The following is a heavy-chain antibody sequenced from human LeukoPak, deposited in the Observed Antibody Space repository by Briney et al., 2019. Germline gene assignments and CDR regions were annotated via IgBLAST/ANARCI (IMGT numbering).Heavy chain of an antibody. J-gene: IGHJ6*02. V-gene: IGHV3-23*01. CDR1: GFTFSSYA. Sequence: AGGSLRLSCAVSGFTFSSYAMSWVRQAPGKGLEWVSAISGSGGSTYYADSVKGRFTISRDNSKNTLYLQMNSLRAEDTAVYYCAKEVVGIVVVTAITQPYGMDVWGQGTTVTVSS. CDR3: AKEVVGIVVVTAITQPYGMDV. D-gene: IGHD2-21*02. CDR2: ISGSGGST.